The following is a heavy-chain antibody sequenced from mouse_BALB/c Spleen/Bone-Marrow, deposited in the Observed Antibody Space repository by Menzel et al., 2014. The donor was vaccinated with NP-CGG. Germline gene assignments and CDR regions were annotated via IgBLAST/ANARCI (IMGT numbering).Heavy chain of an antibody. CDR1: GFTFIAYT. V-gene: IGHV5-12-2*01. D-gene: IGHD2-14*01. J-gene: IGHJ4*01. Sequence: VKLMESGGGLVEPGGALKLSCAASGFTFIAYTMSWVRQTPEKRLAWVASIINGGGSTYYPYTVKGRFTNARDNAKNPLYRQVSSLKFEDPAMYYCARHGEERPVRAMEYWGQGPSVNVYS. CDR2: IINGGGST. CDR3: ARHGEERPVRAMEY.